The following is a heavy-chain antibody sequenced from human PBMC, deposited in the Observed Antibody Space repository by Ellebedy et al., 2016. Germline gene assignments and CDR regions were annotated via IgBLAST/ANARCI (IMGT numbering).Heavy chain of an antibody. Sequence: GESLKISCAASGFTFNNYAMTWVRQAPGKGLEWVSTLTAHDNKVFYADSLEGRFTISTDNSRNTLYLQMNSLRADDTAVYYCAKDLTGTSISYFSSWGQGTLVTVSS. CDR2: LTAHDNKV. CDR3: AKDLTGTSISYFSS. D-gene: IGHD1-7*01. V-gene: IGHV3-23*01. J-gene: IGHJ4*02. CDR1: GFTFNNYA.